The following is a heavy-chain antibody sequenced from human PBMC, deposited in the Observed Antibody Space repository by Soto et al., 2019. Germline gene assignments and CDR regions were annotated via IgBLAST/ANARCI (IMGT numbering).Heavy chain of an antibody. D-gene: IGHD4-4*01. CDR2: INHSGST. J-gene: IGHJ4*02. CDR3: AGRTVTTRYYFDY. V-gene: IGHV4-34*01. CDR1: GGSFSGYY. Sequence: SETLSLTCAVYGGSFSGYYWSWIRQPPGKGLEWIGEINHSGSTNYNPSLKSRVTISVDTSKNQFSLKLSSVTAADTAVYYCAGRTVTTRYYFDYWGQGTLVTVSS.